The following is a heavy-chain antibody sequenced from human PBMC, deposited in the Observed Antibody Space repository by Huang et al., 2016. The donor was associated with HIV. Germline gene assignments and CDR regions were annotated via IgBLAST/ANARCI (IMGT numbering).Heavy chain of an antibody. CDR3: ARVLVPAAIGAFDI. J-gene: IGHJ3*02. Sequence: QVQLVQSGAEVKKPGASVKVSCKASGYTFTSYPMHWVRQAPGQRLEWMGGINAVKGNTKYSQKFQGRVTITRDTSASTAYMELSSLRSEDTAVYYCARVLVPAAIGAFDIWGQGTMVTVSS. V-gene: IGHV1-3*01. CDR1: GYTFTSYP. CDR2: INAVKGNT. D-gene: IGHD2-2*01.